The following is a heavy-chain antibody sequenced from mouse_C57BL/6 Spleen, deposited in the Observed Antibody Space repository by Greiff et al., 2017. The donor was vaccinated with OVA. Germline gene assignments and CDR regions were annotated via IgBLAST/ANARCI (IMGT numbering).Heavy chain of an antibody. Sequence: VQLQQSGPELVKPGASVKISCKASGYAFSSSWMNWVKQRPGKGLEWIGRIYPGDGDTNYNGKFKGKATLTADKSSCTAYMQLSSLTSENSAVYFCARSDSSLYCAMDYWGQGTSVTVSS. CDR3: ARSDSSLYCAMDY. J-gene: IGHJ4*01. CDR2: IYPGDGDT. V-gene: IGHV1-82*01. D-gene: IGHD1-1*01. CDR1: GYAFSSSW.